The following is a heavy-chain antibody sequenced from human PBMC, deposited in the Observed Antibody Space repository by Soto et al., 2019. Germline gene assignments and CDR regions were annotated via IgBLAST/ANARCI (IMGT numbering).Heavy chain of an antibody. V-gene: IGHV3-15*01. Sequence: EVQLVESGGGLVKPGGSLRLSCAASGFPFSNAWMSWVRQVPGKGLEWVGRIKSKTDGGTRDYAAPGKGRFTNSRKDSKKTLYLQMHSLKAEDTGVYYCTRGSYQGNYYYYGMDVWGQGTAVTVSS. D-gene: IGHD1-26*01. CDR1: GFPFSNAW. CDR2: IKSKTDGGTR. J-gene: IGHJ6*02. CDR3: TRGSYQGNYYYYGMDV.